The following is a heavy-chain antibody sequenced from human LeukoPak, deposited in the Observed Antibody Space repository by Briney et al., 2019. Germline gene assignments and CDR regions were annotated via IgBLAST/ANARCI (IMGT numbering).Heavy chain of an antibody. CDR3: ASLRGYYFDY. Sequence: SETLSLTCTVSGYSISSGYYWSWIRQPPGKGLEWIGEINHSGSTNYNPSLKSRVTISVDTSKNQFSLKLSSVTAADTAVYYCASLRGYYFDYWGQGTLVTVSS. J-gene: IGHJ4*02. V-gene: IGHV4-38-2*02. D-gene: IGHD3-10*01. CDR2: INHSGST. CDR1: GYSISSGYY.